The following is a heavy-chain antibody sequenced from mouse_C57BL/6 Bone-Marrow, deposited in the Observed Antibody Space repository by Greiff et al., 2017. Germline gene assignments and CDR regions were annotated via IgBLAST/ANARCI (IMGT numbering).Heavy chain of an antibody. J-gene: IGHJ4*01. CDR1: GYSFTGYY. CDR2: INPSTGGT. D-gene: IGHD2-1*01. V-gene: IGHV1-42*01. Sequence: DVKLQESGPELVKPGASVKISCKASGYSFTGYYMNWVKQSPEKSLEWIGEINPSTGGTTYNQKFKAKDTLTVDKSSSTAYMQLKSLTSEDSAVYYCARWGYYGNYYYAMDYWGQGTSVTVSS. CDR3: ARWGYYGNYYYAMDY.